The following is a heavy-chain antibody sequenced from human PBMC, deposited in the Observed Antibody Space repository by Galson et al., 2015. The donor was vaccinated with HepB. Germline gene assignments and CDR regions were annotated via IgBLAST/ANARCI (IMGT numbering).Heavy chain of an antibody. CDR3: AKAVVTTFHDAFDI. CDR2: MNGSGERT. J-gene: IGHJ3*02. D-gene: IGHD4-23*01. CDR1: GLTFSSYA. Sequence: SLRLSCAASGLTFSSYAMSWVRQAPGKGLEWVSLMNGSGERTHYADSVKGRFTISRDNSKNTLFLQMNSLRAEDTAVYYCAKAVVTTFHDAFDIWGQGTMVTVSS. V-gene: IGHV3-23*01.